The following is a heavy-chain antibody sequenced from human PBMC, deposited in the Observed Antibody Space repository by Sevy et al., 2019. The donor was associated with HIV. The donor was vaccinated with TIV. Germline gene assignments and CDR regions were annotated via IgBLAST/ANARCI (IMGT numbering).Heavy chain of an antibody. CDR1: GFSVSSNY. D-gene: IGHD5-18*01. Sequence: GGSLRLSCAASGFSVSSNYMSWVRQAPGKGPEWVSVLYSGGRISYADSVKGRFTISRDNSKNTLYLQMNSLRAEDTAVYYCAREEGAYSYGLDYWGQGTLVTVSS. CDR3: AREEGAYSYGLDY. V-gene: IGHV3-53*05. CDR2: LYSGGRI. J-gene: IGHJ4*02.